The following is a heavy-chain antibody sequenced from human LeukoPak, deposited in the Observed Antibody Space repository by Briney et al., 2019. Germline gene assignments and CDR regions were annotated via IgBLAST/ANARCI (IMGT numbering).Heavy chain of an antibody. D-gene: IGHD3-10*01. J-gene: IGHJ4*02. CDR3: ATRAAGSGTYDFDY. Sequence: GGSLRLSRAASGFTFSSYAMSWVRQAPGKGLEWVSSISGSGGSTYYADSVKGRFTISRDNSNNTLYLQLDSLRAEDTAVYYCATRAAGSGTYDFDYWGQGTLVTVSS. CDR1: GFTFSSYA. CDR2: ISGSGGST. V-gene: IGHV3-23*01.